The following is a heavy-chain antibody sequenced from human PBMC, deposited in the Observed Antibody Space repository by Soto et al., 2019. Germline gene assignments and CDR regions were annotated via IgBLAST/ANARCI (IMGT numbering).Heavy chain of an antibody. V-gene: IGHV3-9*01. Sequence: PGGSLRLSCAASGFTFDDDAMHWVRQAPGKGLEWVSGISWNSGSIGYADSVKGRFTISRDNAKNSLYLQMNSLRAEDTALYYCGKDNVPTTAYYFDYWGQGTLVTVSS. CDR2: ISWNSGSI. CDR3: GKDNVPTTAYYFDY. CDR1: GFTFDDDA. D-gene: IGHD1-26*01. J-gene: IGHJ4*02.